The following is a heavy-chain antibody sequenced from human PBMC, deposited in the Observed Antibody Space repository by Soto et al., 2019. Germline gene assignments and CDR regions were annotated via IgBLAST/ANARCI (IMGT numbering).Heavy chain of an antibody. CDR3: ARGYSGYPEFDY. D-gene: IGHD5-12*01. Sequence: GESLKISCKASGYTFTSYGFGGVRQAPGQGLEWLGWISAYKGNTKYAQKIQGRVTMTTDTSTSTAYMELRSLRSDDTAVYYCARGYSGYPEFDYWGQGTLVTVSS. V-gene: IGHV1-18*01. J-gene: IGHJ4*02. CDR1: GYTFTSYG. CDR2: ISAYKGNT.